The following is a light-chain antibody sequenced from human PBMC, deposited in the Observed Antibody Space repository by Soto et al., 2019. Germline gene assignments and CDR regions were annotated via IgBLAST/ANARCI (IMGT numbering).Light chain of an antibody. J-gene: IGLJ1*01. Sequence: QSALTQPASVSGSPGQSITISCTGTSRGVGGYDYVSWYQQYPGKAPKLMIFDVNNRPSGVSDRFSGSKSANTASLTISGLQSEDEADYYCSSYTSSGIYVFGTGTKVTVL. CDR2: DVN. CDR3: SSYTSSGIYV. V-gene: IGLV2-14*03. CDR1: SRGVGGYDY.